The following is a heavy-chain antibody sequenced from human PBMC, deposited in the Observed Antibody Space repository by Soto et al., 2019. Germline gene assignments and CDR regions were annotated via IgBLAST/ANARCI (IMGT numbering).Heavy chain of an antibody. D-gene: IGHD6-25*01. CDR3: ARFLAAEIFDC. J-gene: IGHJ4*02. V-gene: IGHV2-5*02. Sequence: QITLKESGPTLVKPTQTLTLTCTFSGFSLSTSGVGVGWIRQPPGKALEWLALIYWDDGKRCSPSLKCRLTFSNATSNNQVFLTLTNMDPVDTATYYCARFLAAEIFDCWGQGTLGTVSS. CDR2: IYWDDGK. CDR1: GFSLSTSGVG.